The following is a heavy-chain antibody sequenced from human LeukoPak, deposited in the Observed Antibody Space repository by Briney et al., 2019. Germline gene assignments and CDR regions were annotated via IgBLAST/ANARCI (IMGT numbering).Heavy chain of an antibody. CDR2: NNGDGSTT. CDR3: ARDPRNVGLAP. D-gene: IGHD2-15*01. CDR1: GFSLSGYW. V-gene: IGHV3-74*01. Sequence: PGGSLRLSCVASGFSLSGYWMYWVRQAPGKGLMYISRNNGDGSTTNYADVVTGRFTMSRDNVKNTLYLQMNSLGVEDTAVYYCARDPRNVGLAPWGQGTLVTVSS. J-gene: IGHJ5*02.